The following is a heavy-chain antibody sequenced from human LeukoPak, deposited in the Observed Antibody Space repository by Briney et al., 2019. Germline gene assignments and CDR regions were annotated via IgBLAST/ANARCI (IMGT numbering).Heavy chain of an antibody. Sequence: PGGSLRLSCAASGFTFSSYGMHWVRQAPGKGLEWVAFIRYDGSNKYYADSVKGRFTISRDNSKNTLYLQMNSLRAEDTAVYYCAKEHSLVPPGDAFDIWGQGTMVTVSS. CDR2: IRYDGSNK. V-gene: IGHV3-30*02. CDR1: GFTFSSYG. J-gene: IGHJ3*02. D-gene: IGHD4/OR15-4a*01. CDR3: AKEHSLVPPGDAFDI.